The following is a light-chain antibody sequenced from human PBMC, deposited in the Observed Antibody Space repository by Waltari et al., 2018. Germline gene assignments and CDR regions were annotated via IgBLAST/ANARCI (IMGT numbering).Light chain of an antibody. J-gene: IGLJ2*01. V-gene: IGLV2-23*02. CDR2: EVS. CDR3: CSYANSDSLL. CDR1: SSDVGNYNL. Sequence: QSALTQPASVSGSPGQSITISCTGTSSDVGNYNLVSWYQHHPGKAPKLMIYEVSKRPSGVSNRFSGSKSGNTASLTISGLQAEDEADYYCCSYANSDSLLFGGGTKLTVL.